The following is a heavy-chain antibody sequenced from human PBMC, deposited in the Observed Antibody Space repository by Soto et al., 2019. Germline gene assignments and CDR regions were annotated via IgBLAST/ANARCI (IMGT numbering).Heavy chain of an antibody. CDR3: ARDGCTSASCDVYGMDV. J-gene: IGHJ6*02. Sequence: EVQLVESGGGLVQPGRSLRLSCAASGFTFDDYAMHWVRQAPGKGLEWVSGISWNSGSIGYADSVKGRFTISRDNAKNSLFLQMNSLTVEDTAVYYCARDGCTSASCDVYGMDVWGQGTTVTVSS. CDR2: ISWNSGSI. D-gene: IGHD2-2*01. V-gene: IGHV3-9*01. CDR1: GFTFDDYA.